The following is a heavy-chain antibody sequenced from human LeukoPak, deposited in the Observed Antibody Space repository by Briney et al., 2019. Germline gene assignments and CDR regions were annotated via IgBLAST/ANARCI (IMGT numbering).Heavy chain of an antibody. CDR3: ARGSLFSTGYYNPFDY. Sequence: GGSLRLSCAASGFTFSTYSMNWVRQAPGKGLEWVSYISSSSSTIYYADSVKGRFTISRDNAKNSLYLQMNSLRAEDTAVYYCARGSLFSTGYYNPFDYWGQGTLVTVSS. CDR2: ISSSSSTI. J-gene: IGHJ4*02. V-gene: IGHV3-48*04. D-gene: IGHD3-9*01. CDR1: GFTFSTYS.